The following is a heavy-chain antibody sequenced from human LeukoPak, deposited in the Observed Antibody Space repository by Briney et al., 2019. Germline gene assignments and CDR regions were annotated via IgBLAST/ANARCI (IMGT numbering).Heavy chain of an antibody. V-gene: IGHV4-39*07. CDR2: IYYTGST. J-gene: IGHJ6*03. CDR1: GGSISSSSYY. CDR3: ARGGISRSLPAAMYPRYYYYMDV. Sequence: PSETLSLTCTVSGGSISSSSYYWGWIRQPPGKGLEWIGSIYYTGSTYYNPSLKSRVTISVDTSKNQFSLKLSSVTAADTAVYYCARGGISRSLPAAMYPRYYYYMDVWGKGTTVTISS. D-gene: IGHD2-2*01.